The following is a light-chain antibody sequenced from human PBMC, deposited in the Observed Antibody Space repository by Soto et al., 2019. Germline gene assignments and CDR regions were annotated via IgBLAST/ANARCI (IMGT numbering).Light chain of an antibody. CDR3: FSYAGGRTFV. CDR1: NRDVGTHNY. J-gene: IGLJ1*01. Sequence: QSALTQPPSASGSPGQSVTISCTGTNRDVGTHNYVSWYQQYPGKAPKLLIYDVVKRPSGIPHRFSGSKSGNTASLTVSGLQADDEAHYSCFSYAGGRTFVFGKGTKVXV. CDR2: DVV. V-gene: IGLV2-8*01.